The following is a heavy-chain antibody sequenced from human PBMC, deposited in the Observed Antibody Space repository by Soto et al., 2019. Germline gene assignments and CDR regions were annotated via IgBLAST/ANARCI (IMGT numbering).Heavy chain of an antibody. CDR1: GYTFTSYG. J-gene: IGHJ5*02. CDR3: VRDRWTVLASPVILNTPNWFDP. CDR2: ISAYNGDT. Sequence: QVQLVQSGAEVKKPGASVKVSCKASGYTFTSYGISWVRQAPGQGLEWMGWISAYNGDTKYAEKLQGRVTMTTDTSTRTAYMELRSLRSDDTAVYYCVRDRWTVLASPVILNTPNWFDPWGQGTLVTVSS. D-gene: IGHD3-9*01. V-gene: IGHV1-18*01.